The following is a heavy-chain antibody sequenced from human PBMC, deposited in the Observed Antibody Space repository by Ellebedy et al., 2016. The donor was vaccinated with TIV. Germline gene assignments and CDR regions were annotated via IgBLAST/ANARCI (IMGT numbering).Heavy chain of an antibody. CDR1: GGSISSSSYY. J-gene: IGHJ5*02. Sequence: MPSETLSLTCTVSGGSISSSSYYWGWIRQPPGKGLEWIGSIYYSGSTYYNPSLKSRVTISVDTSKNQFSLKLSSVTAADTAVYYCARPRHDDSSGYSWGWFDPWGQGTLVTVSS. V-gene: IGHV4-39*01. CDR2: IYYSGST. D-gene: IGHD3-22*01. CDR3: ARPRHDDSSGYSWGWFDP.